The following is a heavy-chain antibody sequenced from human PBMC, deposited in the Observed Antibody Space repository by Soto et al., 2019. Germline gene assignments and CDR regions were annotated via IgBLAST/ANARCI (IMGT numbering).Heavy chain of an antibody. D-gene: IGHD3-22*01. CDR3: ARRLYYDSSGFEVGGMDV. Sequence: PSETLSHTCTVSDGSLSSSSYYWSWIRPPPGKGLEWIGSIYYSGSTYYNPSLKSRVTISVDTSKNQFSLKLSSVTAADTAVYYCARRLYYDSSGFEVGGMDVWGQGTTVTVSS. CDR1: DGSLSSSSYY. CDR2: IYYSGST. V-gene: IGHV4-39*01. J-gene: IGHJ6*02.